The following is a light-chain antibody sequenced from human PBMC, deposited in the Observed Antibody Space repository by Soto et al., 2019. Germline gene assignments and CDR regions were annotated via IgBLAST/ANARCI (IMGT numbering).Light chain of an antibody. V-gene: IGKV3-20*01. CDR3: QHYGSSPPLT. CDR1: QTVSINS. Sequence: EIVLTQSPGILSLSPGERATLSCRASQTVSINSLAWYQQKPGQAPRLLIFGASGRATGIPDRFSGSGSGTDFTLTVTRLEPEDFAVYFCQHYGSSPPLTFGGGTRVEIK. CDR2: GAS. J-gene: IGKJ4*01.